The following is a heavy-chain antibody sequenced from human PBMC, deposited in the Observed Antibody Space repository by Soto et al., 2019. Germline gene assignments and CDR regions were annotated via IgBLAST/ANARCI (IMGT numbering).Heavy chain of an antibody. D-gene: IGHD3-10*01. J-gene: IGHJ4*02. Sequence: EVQLLESGGDLVQPGGSLRLSCAASGFTFSSYGMSWVRQAPGKGLEWVSAISGGGTSTSYADSVKGRFTISRDRSKNTQFLQMNTMRPKDTAAYYCATENYYGSGSYYPNFDYWGQGTLVTVSS. CDR1: GFTFSSYG. CDR3: ATENYYGSGSYYPNFDY. V-gene: IGHV3-23*01. CDR2: ISGGGTST.